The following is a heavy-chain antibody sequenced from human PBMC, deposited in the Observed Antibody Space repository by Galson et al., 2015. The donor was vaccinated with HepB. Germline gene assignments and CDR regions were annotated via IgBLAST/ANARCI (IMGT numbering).Heavy chain of an antibody. J-gene: IGHJ2*01. CDR1: GFTFSSYS. Sequence: SLRLSCAASGFTFSSYSMNWVRQAPGKGLEWVSYISSSSSTIYYADSVKGRFTISRDNAKNSLYLQMNSLRDEDTAAYYCARVEAAAGTTGARKSWYFELWGRGTLVTVSS. D-gene: IGHD6-13*01. V-gene: IGHV3-48*02. CDR3: ARVEAAAGTTGARKSWYFEL. CDR2: ISSSSSTI.